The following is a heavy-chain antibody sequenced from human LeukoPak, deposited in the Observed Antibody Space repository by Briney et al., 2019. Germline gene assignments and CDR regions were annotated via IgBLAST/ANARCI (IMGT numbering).Heavy chain of an antibody. D-gene: IGHD6-13*01. Sequence: ASVKVSCKASGYTFTNYGITWVRQAPGQGLEWMGWINPNSGGTNYAQKFQGRVTMTRDTSISTAYMELTRLRSDDTAVYYCARILIAAAAPYYYYGMDVWGQGTTVTVSS. CDR3: ARILIAAAAPYYYYGMDV. CDR1: GYTFTNYG. V-gene: IGHV1-2*02. CDR2: INPNSGGT. J-gene: IGHJ6*02.